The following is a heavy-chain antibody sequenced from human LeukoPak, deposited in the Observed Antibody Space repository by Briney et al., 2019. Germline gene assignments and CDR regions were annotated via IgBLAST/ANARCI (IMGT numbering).Heavy chain of an antibody. CDR3: ASPTTNGDSSGLYAWFDP. J-gene: IGHJ5*02. CDR2: IYYSGST. CDR1: GGSISSYY. V-gene: IGHV4-59*01. Sequence: PSETLSLTCTVSGGSISSYYWSCIRQPPGKGLEWIGYIYYSGSTKYNPSLKSRVSISVDTSKNQFSLKLSSATAADTAVYYCASPTTNGDSSGLYAWFDPWGQGTLVTVSS. D-gene: IGHD6-19*01.